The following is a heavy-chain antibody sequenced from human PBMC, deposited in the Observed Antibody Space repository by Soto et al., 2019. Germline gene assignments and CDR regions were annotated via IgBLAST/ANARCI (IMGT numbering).Heavy chain of an antibody. J-gene: IGHJ6*02. V-gene: IGHV4-39*01. CDR2: IYYSGST. Sequence: SLTCTVSGGSISSSSYYWGWIRQPPGKGLEWIGSIYYSGSTYYNPSLKSRVTISVDTSKNQFSLKLSSVTAADTAVYYCARNDFWSGYEDYYGMDVWGQGTTVTVSS. CDR3: ARNDFWSGYEDYYGMDV. CDR1: GGSISSSSYY. D-gene: IGHD3-3*01.